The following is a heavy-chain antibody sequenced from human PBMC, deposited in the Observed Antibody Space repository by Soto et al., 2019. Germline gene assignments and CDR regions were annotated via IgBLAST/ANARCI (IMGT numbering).Heavy chain of an antibody. J-gene: IGHJ4*02. Sequence: SETLSLTCTVSGGSISSYYWSWIRRHPGKGLEWIGYIYYSGSTYYNPSLKSRVTISVDTSKNQFSLKLSSVTAADTAVYYCARSYDFWSGYPGYWGQGTLVTVSS. V-gene: IGHV4-59*06. CDR3: ARSYDFWSGYPGY. D-gene: IGHD3-3*01. CDR2: IYYSGST. CDR1: GGSISSYY.